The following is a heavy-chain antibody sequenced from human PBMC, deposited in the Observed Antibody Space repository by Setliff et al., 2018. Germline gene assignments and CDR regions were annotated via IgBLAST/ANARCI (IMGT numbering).Heavy chain of an antibody. J-gene: IGHJ6*03. D-gene: IGHD4-4*01. CDR2: INHRGST. CDR1: GDSISSGNW. CDR3: ARDQGFLTVTTSIYYYYYYMDV. V-gene: IGHV4-4*02. Sequence: LSLTCAVSGDSISSGNWWSWVRQPPGKGLEWVGEINHRGSTTYNPSLKSRVTMSVDTSMNQFSLNLSSVTAADTAVYYCARDQGFLTVTTSIYYYYYYMDVWGKGTTVTV.